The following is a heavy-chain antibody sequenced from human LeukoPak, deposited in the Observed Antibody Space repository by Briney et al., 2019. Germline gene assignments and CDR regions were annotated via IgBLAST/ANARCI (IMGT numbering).Heavy chain of an antibody. V-gene: IGHV3-23*01. CDR2: ISGSGGST. D-gene: IGHD6-13*01. CDR1: GFTFSSYA. J-gene: IGHJ4*02. CDR3: AKSVRAAAGTYWDY. Sequence: GRSLRLSCAASGFTFSSYAMSWVRQAPGKGLEWVSAISGSGGSTYYADSVKGRFTISRDNSKNTLYLQMNSLRAEDTAVYYCAKSVRAAAGTYWDYWGQGTLVTVSS.